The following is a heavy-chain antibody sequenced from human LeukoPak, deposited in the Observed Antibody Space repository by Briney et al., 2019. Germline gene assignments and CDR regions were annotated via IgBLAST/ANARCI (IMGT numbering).Heavy chain of an antibody. J-gene: IGHJ6*03. CDR1: GGSISSYY. D-gene: IGHD1-26*01. Sequence: PSETLSLTCTLSGGSISSYYWSWIRQPPGKGLEWIGDIYYSGSTNYNPSLKSRVTISVDTSKNQFSLKLSSVTAADTAVYYCARDGISGGYYYYMDVWGKGTKVTISS. CDR3: ARDGISGGYYYYMDV. CDR2: IYYSGST. V-gene: IGHV4-59*01.